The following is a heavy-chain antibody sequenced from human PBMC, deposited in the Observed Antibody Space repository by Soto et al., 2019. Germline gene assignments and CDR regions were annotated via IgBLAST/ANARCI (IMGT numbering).Heavy chain of an antibody. CDR1: RFIFNTYA. Sequence: EVQLLESGGGLVQPGGSLRLSCVASRFIFNTYAMSWVRQAPGKGLEWVSSLSGSGDSTYYADSVKGRFTISRDTSKKTLYLQMNSLRAEDTAVYYCNSDIVASIDYWGQGNLVTVSS. J-gene: IGHJ4*02. CDR2: LSGSGDST. V-gene: IGHV3-23*01. CDR3: NSDIVASIDY. D-gene: IGHD5-12*01.